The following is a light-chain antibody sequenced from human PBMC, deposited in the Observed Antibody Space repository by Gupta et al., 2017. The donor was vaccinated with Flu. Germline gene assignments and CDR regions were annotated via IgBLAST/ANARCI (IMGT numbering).Light chain of an antibody. V-gene: IGKV2-28*01. CDR2: LGS. CDR1: QRRINTNGYNY. CDR3: RQGLSAPPD. Sequence: DIVMTHSLLSLSVTPGEPASISCRSNQRRINTNGYNYLDWYLQKPGQSPQLLIYLGSKRAFRVPDRFSGSASDTDFTLKISRVEADDVGVYYCRQGLSAPPDFGQGTKLEI. J-gene: IGKJ2*01.